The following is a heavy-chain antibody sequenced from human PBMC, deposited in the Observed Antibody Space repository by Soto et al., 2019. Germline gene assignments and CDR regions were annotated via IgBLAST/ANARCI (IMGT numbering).Heavy chain of an antibody. CDR3: ARAPYDSSGSRPYYFDY. Sequence: GGSLRLSCAASGFTVSSNYMSWVRQAPGKGLEWVSVIYSGGSTYYADSVKGRFTISRDNSKNTLYLQMNSLRAEDTAVYYCARAPYDSSGSRPYYFDYWGQGTLVTVSS. V-gene: IGHV3-53*01. D-gene: IGHD3-22*01. CDR2: IYSGGST. CDR1: GFTVSSNY. J-gene: IGHJ4*02.